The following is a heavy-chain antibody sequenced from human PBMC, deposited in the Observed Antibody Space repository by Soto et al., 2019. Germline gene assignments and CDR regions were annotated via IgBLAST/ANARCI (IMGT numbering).Heavy chain of an antibody. CDR2: IIPIFGTA. V-gene: IGHV1-69*12. CDR3: ARSLTGTYYYYGMDV. D-gene: IGHD1-20*01. CDR1: GGTFSSYA. Sequence: QVQLVQSGAEVKKPGSSVKVSCKASGGTFSSYAISWVRQAPGQGLEWMGGIIPIFGTANYAQKFQGGVTITADESSSTASMELRSRRSEDTAVYYCARSLTGTYYYYGMDVWGQGTTVTVSS. J-gene: IGHJ6*02.